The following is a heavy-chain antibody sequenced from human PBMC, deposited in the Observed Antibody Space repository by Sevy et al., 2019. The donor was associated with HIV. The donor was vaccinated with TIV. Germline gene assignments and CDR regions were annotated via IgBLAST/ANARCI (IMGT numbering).Heavy chain of an antibody. V-gene: IGHV3-30*18. CDR3: AKDTSDYGDYGGTYYFRMDV. J-gene: IGHJ6*02. CDR2: ISYDGSNK. Sequence: GGSLRLSCAASGFTFSSYGMHWVRQAPGKGLEWVAVISYDGSNKYYADSVKGRFTISRDNSKNTLYLQMNSLRAEDTAVYYCAKDTSDYGDYGGTYYFRMDVWGQGTTVTVSS. D-gene: IGHD4-17*01. CDR1: GFTFSSYG.